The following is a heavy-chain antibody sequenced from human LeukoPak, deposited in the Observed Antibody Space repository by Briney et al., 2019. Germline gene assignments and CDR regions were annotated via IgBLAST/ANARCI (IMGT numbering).Heavy chain of an antibody. Sequence: PLASVKVSCKASGYTFTSYDINWVRQATGQGREWMGWMNPNSGNTGYAQKFQGRVTLTRNTSISTAYMELSSLRSEDTAVYYCARAYRSLYYYYYYMDVWGKGTTVTISS. CDR3: ARAYRSLYYYYYYMDV. V-gene: IGHV1-8*01. J-gene: IGHJ6*03. D-gene: IGHD6-13*01. CDR2: MNPNSGNT. CDR1: GYTFTSYD.